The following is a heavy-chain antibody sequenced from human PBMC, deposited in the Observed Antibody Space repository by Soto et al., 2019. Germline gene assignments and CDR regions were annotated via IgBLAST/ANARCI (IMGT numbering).Heavy chain of an antibody. D-gene: IGHD1-26*01. CDR3: ARASWYRGYYFDF. J-gene: IGHJ4*02. CDR1: ELNVGTNY. CDR2: IYADGDT. V-gene: IGHV3-53*01. Sequence: GGSLRLSCATSELNVGTNYMTWIRQAPGKGLEWVSMIYADGDTYYADSVKGRFTVSRDSSKNTLYLQMSSLRAGDTAVYYCARASWYRGYYFDFWGQGTLVTVSS.